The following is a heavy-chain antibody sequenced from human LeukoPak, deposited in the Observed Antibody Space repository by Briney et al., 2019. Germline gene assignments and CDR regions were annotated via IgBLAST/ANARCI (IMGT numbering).Heavy chain of an antibody. CDR3: AKAADRTGTMIVVVISYYFDY. CDR2: ISYDGSHK. CDR1: GFTFSNYG. Sequence: HAGGSLRLSCAASGFTFSNYGMHWVRQAPGKGLEWVAIISYDGSHKNYADSVKGRFTISRDNSKNTLYLQMNSLRAEDTAVYYCAKAADRTGTMIVVVISYYFDYWGQGTLVTVSS. V-gene: IGHV3-30*18. J-gene: IGHJ4*02. D-gene: IGHD3-22*01.